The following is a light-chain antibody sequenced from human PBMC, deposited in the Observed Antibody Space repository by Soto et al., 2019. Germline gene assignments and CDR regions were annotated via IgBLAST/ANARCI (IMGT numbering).Light chain of an antibody. J-gene: IGLJ2*01. CDR1: SSDVGGYNY. CDR3: SSYTSSSTVV. V-gene: IGLV2-14*03. Sequence: QSALTQPASVSVSPGQSITISCTGTSSDVGGYNYVSWYQHHPGKAPKLMIHDVSDRPSGVSNRFSGSKSGNTASLTISGLQAEDEADYYCSSYTSSSTVVFGGGTKLTVL. CDR2: DVS.